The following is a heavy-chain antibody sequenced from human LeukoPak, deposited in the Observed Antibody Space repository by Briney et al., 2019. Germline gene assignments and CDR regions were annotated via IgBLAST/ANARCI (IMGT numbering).Heavy chain of an antibody. CDR3: ARVGHGHTIDY. CDR1: GGSISSGGYS. D-gene: IGHD3-16*01. V-gene: IGHV4-30-2*01. CDR2: IYHSGST. J-gene: IGHJ4*02. Sequence: SETLSLTCAVSGGSISSGGYSWRWIRQPPGKGLEWIGYIYHSGSTYYNPSLKSRVTISVDRSKNQFSLKLSSVTAADTAVYYCARVGHGHTIDYWGQGTLVTVSS.